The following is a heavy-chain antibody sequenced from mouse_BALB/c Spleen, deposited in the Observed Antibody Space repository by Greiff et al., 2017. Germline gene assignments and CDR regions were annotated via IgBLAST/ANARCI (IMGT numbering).Heavy chain of an antibody. Sequence: EVQLQESGPELVKPGASVKISCKASGYTFTDYNMHWVKQSHGKSLEWIGYIYPYNGGTGYNQKFKSKATLTVDNSSSTAYMELRSLTSEDSAVYYCARSRGGAYWGQGTLVTVSA. CDR3: ARSRGGAY. J-gene: IGHJ3*01. CDR2: IYPYNGGT. CDR1: GYTFTDYN. V-gene: IGHV1S29*02.